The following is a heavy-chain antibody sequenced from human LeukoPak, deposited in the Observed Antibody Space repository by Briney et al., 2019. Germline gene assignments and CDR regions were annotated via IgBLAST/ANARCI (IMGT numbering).Heavy chain of an antibody. CDR2: ISGGSSFT. D-gene: IGHD6-19*01. CDR1: GFSFSSFS. CDR3: ARDLGYSSGPNC. Sequence: GGSLRLSCAASGFSFSSFSMNWVRQAPGKGLEWVSYISGGSSFTYYVDSVKGRFTISRDNAKNSLYLQMNSLRAEDTAVHYCARDLGYSSGPNCWGQGTRVTVSS. J-gene: IGHJ4*02. V-gene: IGHV3-21*01.